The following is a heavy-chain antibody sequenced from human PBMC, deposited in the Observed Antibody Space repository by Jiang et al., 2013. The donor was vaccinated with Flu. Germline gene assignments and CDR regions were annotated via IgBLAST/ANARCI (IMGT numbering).Heavy chain of an antibody. D-gene: IGHD3-10*01. CDR3: AKDPDSYYGSWFD. V-gene: IGHV3-30*18. J-gene: IGHJ4*02. CDR2: LSYDGSHK. CDR1: GFTFTKFG. Sequence: VQLVESGGGVVQPGRSLRLSCAGSGFTFTKFGMHWVRQAPGEGLEWVAFLSYDGSHKFYADSVEGRFTISRDTSTNTLYLQMSSLRPEDTAVYYCAKDPDSYYGSWFDWGQGTLVTVSS.